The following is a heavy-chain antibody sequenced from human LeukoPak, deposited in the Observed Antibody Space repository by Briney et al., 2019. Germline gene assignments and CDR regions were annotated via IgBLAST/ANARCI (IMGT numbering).Heavy chain of an antibody. D-gene: IGHD1-14*01. J-gene: IGHJ3*02. V-gene: IGHV6-1*01. CDR3: ARGRNNGAFDI. CDR2: TYYRSKWYN. Sequence: LGRTYYRSKWYNDYAVSVKSRITINPDTSKNQFSLQLNSVTPEDTAVYYCARGRNNGAFDIWGQGTMVTVSS.